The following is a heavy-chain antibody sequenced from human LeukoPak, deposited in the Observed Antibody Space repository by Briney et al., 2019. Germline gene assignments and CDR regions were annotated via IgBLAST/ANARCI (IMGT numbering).Heavy chain of an antibody. CDR1: GGSISSYY. CDR3: ARELRPYSGSPEPAFDI. D-gene: IGHD1-26*01. V-gene: IGHV4-59*12. J-gene: IGHJ3*02. Sequence: PSETLSLTCTVSGGSISSYYWSWIRQPPGKGLEWIGYIYYSGSTNYNPSLKSRVTISVDTSKNQFSLKLSSVTAADTAVYYCARELRPYSGSPEPAFDIWGQGTMVTVSS. CDR2: IYYSGST.